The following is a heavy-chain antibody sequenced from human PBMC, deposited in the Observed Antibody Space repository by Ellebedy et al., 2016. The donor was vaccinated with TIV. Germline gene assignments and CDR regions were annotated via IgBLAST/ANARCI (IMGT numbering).Heavy chain of an antibody. CDR3: TRDWSVDTAMAAGY. Sequence: GESLKISCTTSGFTFGDYAMSWFRQAPGKGLEWLSFIKSKAYGGTAEYAASVKGRFTISRDDSKSMAYLQMNSLKTEDTAMYYCTRDWSVDTAMAAGYWGQGTLVTVSS. CDR1: GFTFGDYA. V-gene: IGHV3-49*03. J-gene: IGHJ4*02. CDR2: IKSKAYGGTA. D-gene: IGHD5-18*01.